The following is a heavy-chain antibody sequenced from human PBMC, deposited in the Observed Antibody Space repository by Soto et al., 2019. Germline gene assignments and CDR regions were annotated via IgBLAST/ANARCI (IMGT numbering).Heavy chain of an antibody. D-gene: IGHD6-19*01. J-gene: IGHJ5*02. CDR3: ARDPGCSGWYNWFDP. V-gene: IGHV1-18*01. CDR1: GYTFTSYG. CDR2: ISAYNGNT. Sequence: ASVKVSCKASGYTFTSYGISWVRQAPGQGLEWMGWISAYNGNTNYAQKLQGRVTMTTDTSTSTAYMELRSLRSDDTAVYYCARDPGCSGWYNWFDPWGQGTLVTVSS.